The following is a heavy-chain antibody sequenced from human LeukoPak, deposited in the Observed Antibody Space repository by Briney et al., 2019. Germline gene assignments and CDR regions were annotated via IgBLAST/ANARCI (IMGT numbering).Heavy chain of an antibody. Sequence: SETLSLSCAVPGGSIRRYLWGWIRQPAGKGLEWLGRIHTSGTTTYSPSFQSRITMSIATCKKQISLRLSSLTAADTAVYYCATEPVSGSAWGFDYWGQGSLVTVSS. D-gene: IGHD1-14*01. CDR1: GGSIRRYL. J-gene: IGHJ4*02. CDR2: IHTSGTT. V-gene: IGHV4-4*07. CDR3: ATEPVSGSAWGFDY.